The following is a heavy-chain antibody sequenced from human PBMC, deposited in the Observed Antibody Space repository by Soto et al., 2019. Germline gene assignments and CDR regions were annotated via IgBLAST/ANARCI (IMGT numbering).Heavy chain of an antibody. CDR3: ARDQGLGGDGYNESGY. Sequence: QVQLVESGGGVVQPGRSLRLSCAASGFTFSSYALPWVRQAPGKGLEWVAVISYDGSNKYYADSVKGRFTISRDNSKNTLYLQMNSLRAEDTAVYYCARDQGLGGDGYNESGYWGQGTLVTVSS. D-gene: IGHD6-19*01. CDR2: ISYDGSNK. J-gene: IGHJ4*02. CDR1: GFTFSSYA. V-gene: IGHV3-30-3*01.